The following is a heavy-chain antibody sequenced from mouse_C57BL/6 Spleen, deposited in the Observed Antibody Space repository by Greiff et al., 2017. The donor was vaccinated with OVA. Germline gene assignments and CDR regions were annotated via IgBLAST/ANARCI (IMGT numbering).Heavy chain of an antibody. J-gene: IGHJ2*01. CDR1: GYSITSGYY. CDR2: ISYDGSN. D-gene: IGHD1-1*01. CDR3: ARVTPTVVASGFDY. V-gene: IGHV3-6*01. Sequence: EVQRVESGPGLVKPSQSLSLTCSATGYSITSGYYWYLIRQFPGNKLEWMGYISYDGSNNYNPSLKNRISITRDTSKNQFFLKLNSVTTEDTATYYCARVTPTVVASGFDYWGQGTTLTVSS.